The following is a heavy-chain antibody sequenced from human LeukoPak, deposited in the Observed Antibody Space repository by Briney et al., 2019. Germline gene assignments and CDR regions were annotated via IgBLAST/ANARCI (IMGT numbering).Heavy chain of an antibody. V-gene: IGHV3-53*01. Sequence: GGSLRLSCAASGFSVSNNYMNWVRQAPGKGLEWVSVIYSGGSTYYADSVRGRFTISRDNFKNRLFLQMKSLRAEDTAVYYCARGPGRKSPLDYWGQGTLVTVSS. CDR1: GFSVSNNY. D-gene: IGHD1-1*01. CDR2: IYSGGST. CDR3: ARGPGRKSPLDY. J-gene: IGHJ4*02.